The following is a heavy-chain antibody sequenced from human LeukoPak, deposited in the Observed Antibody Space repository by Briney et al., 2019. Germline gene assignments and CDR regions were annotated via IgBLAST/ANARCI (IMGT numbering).Heavy chain of an antibody. V-gene: IGHV1-69*13. CDR2: IIPIFGTA. Sequence: SVKVSCKASGGTFSSYAISWVRQAPGQGLEWMGGIIPIFGTANYAQKFQGRVTITADESTSTAYMELSSLRSEDTAVYYCARELDGDSYFDYWGQGTLVTVSS. CDR1: GGTFSSYA. J-gene: IGHJ4*02. CDR3: ARELDGDSYFDY. D-gene: IGHD4-17*01.